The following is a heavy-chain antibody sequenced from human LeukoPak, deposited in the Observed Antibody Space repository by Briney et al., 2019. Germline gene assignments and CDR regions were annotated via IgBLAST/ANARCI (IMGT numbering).Heavy chain of an antibody. Sequence: ASVEVSCKASGYTFSSYYMHWVRQAPGQGLEWMGIINPSSRTTRYARNFQGRVTMTSDTSTSTVYMELNSLTSDDTALYYCARAYDFWSGYYYFDYWGQGTLVTVSS. CDR2: INPSSRTT. CDR3: ARAYDFWSGYYYFDY. CDR1: GYTFSSYY. J-gene: IGHJ4*02. D-gene: IGHD3-3*01. V-gene: IGHV1-46*01.